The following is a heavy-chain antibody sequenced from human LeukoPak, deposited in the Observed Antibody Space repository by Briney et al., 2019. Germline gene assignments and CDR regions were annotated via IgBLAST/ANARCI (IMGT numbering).Heavy chain of an antibody. CDR3: ARVGISAATADY. Sequence: ASVKVSCKASGDTFTSNNMHLGRQTPGQGPEWMGLINPRGGSTDYAQKFQGRVTMTSDTSTSTVYMELNSLTSDDTAVYFCARVGISAATADYWGQGTLLT. CDR2: INPRGGST. D-gene: IGHD6-25*01. V-gene: IGHV1-46*01. CDR1: GDTFTSNN. J-gene: IGHJ4*02.